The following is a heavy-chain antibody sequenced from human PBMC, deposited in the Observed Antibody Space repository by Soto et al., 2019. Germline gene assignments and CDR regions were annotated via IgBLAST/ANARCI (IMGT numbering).Heavy chain of an antibody. Sequence: PSVTQYLRGRVAGGSNGGLCVRWIRQPEGKGLEWIGYIYYSGSPNYNPSLQRRVTISVDTSKNQFSLKLSSVTAADTAVYYCAGPYYGTGSYYTPPGYWRQGTLVTVSS. D-gene: IGHD3-10*01. CDR3: AGPYYGTGSYYTPPGY. CDR2: IYYSGSP. CDR1: GGSNGGLC. V-gene: IGHV4-59*11. J-gene: IGHJ4*02.